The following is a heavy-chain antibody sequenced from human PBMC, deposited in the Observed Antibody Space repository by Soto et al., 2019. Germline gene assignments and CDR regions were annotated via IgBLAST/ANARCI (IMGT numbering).Heavy chain of an antibody. V-gene: IGHV1-18*04. CDR2: ISANSGNT. J-gene: IGHJ5*02. CDR3: ARGGGRRSSSSGLNWFDP. D-gene: IGHD6-6*01. CDR1: GFIFNNYA. Sequence: ASVKVSCKAFGFIFNNYAISWVRQAPGQGLEWMGWISANSGNTNYAQKLQGRVTMTTDTSTSTAYMELRSLRSDDTAVYYCARGGGRRSSSSGLNWFDPWGQGTLVTVSS.